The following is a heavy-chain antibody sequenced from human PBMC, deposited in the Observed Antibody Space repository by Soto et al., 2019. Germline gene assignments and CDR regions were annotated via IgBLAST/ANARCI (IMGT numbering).Heavy chain of an antibody. Sequence: GGSLRLSCAASGFTFSNYAMTWVRQAPGKGLEWVSVISGTGGGTNNADSAKGRFTTSRDNSKNTLYLQMNSLRAEDTAVYYCAKRDLYGSGIPNYYGMDVWGQGTAVTVS. V-gene: IGHV3-23*01. J-gene: IGHJ6*02. CDR1: GFTFSNYA. CDR2: ISGTGGGT. CDR3: AKRDLYGSGIPNYYGMDV. D-gene: IGHD3-10*01.